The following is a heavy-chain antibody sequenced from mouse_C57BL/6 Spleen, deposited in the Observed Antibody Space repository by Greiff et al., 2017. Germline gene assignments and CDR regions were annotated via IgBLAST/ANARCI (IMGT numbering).Heavy chain of an antibody. V-gene: IGHV2-2*01. CDR2: IWSGGST. CDR1: GFSLTSYG. CDR3: AIHYRSFAY. Sequence: QVTLKESGPGLVQPSQRLSITCTVSGFSLTSYGVPWVRQSPGKGLEWLGVIWSGGSTDYNAAFISRLSISTDNSKSQVFFKMNSLQADDTAIYYCAIHYRSFAYWGQGTLVTVSA. J-gene: IGHJ3*01. D-gene: IGHD2-14*01.